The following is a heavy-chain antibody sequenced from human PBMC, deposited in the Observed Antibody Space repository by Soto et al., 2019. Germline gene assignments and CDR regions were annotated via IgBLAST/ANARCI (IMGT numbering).Heavy chain of an antibody. CDR2: IFPGGGGP. Sequence: ASVKVSCKASGYTFTNYYLHWVRQAPGQGLEWMGFIFPGGGGPGYTQRFQARLTVTTDTSTSTVYMDLNSLRSEDTAMYYCAREYSPGLFEYWGQGTLVTVSS. CDR1: GYTFTNYY. CDR3: AREYSPGLFEY. D-gene: IGHD5-12*01. J-gene: IGHJ4*02. V-gene: IGHV1-46*01.